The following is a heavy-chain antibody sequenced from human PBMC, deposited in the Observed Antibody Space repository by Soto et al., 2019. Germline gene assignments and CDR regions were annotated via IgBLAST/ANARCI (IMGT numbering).Heavy chain of an antibody. D-gene: IGHD3-22*01. V-gene: IGHV4-4*02. CDR2: IYLSGST. J-gene: IGHJ4*02. CDR1: GGSISSGNW. CDR3: ARDFHDSSLDY. Sequence: QVQLQEWGQGLVRPSGPLSLPCAVPGGSISSGNWWPWVGQPPGKGLEWIGEIYLSGSTNYNPSLKSRVTMSVDKSKNQFSLKLSSVTAADTAVYYCARDFHDSSLDYWGQGILVTVSS.